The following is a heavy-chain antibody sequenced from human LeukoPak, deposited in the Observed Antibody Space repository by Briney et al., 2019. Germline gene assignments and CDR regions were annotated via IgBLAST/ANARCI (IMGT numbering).Heavy chain of an antibody. CDR2: IKEDGSEK. J-gene: IGHJ4*02. CDR1: GFTFSRDL. CDR3: AREVIIVLEPLTNTIDY. D-gene: IGHD2-8*01. Sequence: GGSLRLSCAASGFTFSRDLMTWVRQAPGKGLEWVANIKEDGSEKYYVDSVKGRFTISRDNAKNSLYLEMNSLRVEDTAVYYCAREVIIVLEPLTNTIDYWGQGTRVTVSS. V-gene: IGHV3-7*01.